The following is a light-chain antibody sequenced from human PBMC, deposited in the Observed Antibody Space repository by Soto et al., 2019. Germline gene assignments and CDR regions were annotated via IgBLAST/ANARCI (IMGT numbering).Light chain of an antibody. CDR1: ESISIW. CDR3: QQYQSSST. J-gene: IGKJ1*01. Sequence: DIQMTQSPSTLSASVGDTVTITCRASESISIWLAWYQQKPGKAPNLLINKASSLQSEVPSRFSGSGSGTEFTLPITSLQPDDFGVYYCQQYQSSSTFGQGTKVEIK. CDR2: KAS. V-gene: IGKV1-5*03.